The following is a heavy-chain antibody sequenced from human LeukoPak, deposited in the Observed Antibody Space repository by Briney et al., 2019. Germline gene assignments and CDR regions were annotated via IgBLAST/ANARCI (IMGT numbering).Heavy chain of an antibody. Sequence: ASVKVSCKASGYTYTGYYMHWVRQAPGQGLEWMGWINPNSGGTNYAQKFQGRVTMTRDTSISTAYMELSRLRSDDTAVYYCARDRYSISSLFDFWGQGTLVTVSS. CDR1: GYTYTGYY. V-gene: IGHV1-2*02. CDR3: ARDRYSISSLFDF. J-gene: IGHJ4*02. CDR2: INPNSGGT. D-gene: IGHD6-6*01.